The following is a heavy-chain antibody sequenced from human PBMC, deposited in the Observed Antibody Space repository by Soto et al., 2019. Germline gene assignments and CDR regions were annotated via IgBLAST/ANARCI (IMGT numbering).Heavy chain of an antibody. CDR1: GGSIISHY. J-gene: IGHJ4*02. CDR2: IHYSGST. V-gene: IGHV4-59*11. CDR3: ARGGWSLDY. Sequence: QVQLQESGPGLVKPSETLSLTCSVSGGSIISHYWSWIRQPPGKGLEWIGYIHYSGSTDYNPSLTSRLTISVDTSKIQFSLKLTSVTAADTAVYYCARGGWSLDYWGQGTLVTVSS. D-gene: IGHD2-15*01.